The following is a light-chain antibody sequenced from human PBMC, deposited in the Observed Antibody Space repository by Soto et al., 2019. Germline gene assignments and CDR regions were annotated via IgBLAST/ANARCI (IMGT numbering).Light chain of an antibody. V-gene: IGLV2-23*01. CDR3: CSYARSSTYV. CDR1: SSDVGSYNL. Sequence: QSVLTQPASVSGSPGQSITISCTGTSSDVGSYNLVSWYQQHPGRAPKLMIYEGTKRRSGVSNRFSGSKSGNTASLTISGLQAEDEADYYCCSYARSSTYVFGSGTTVTVL. CDR2: EGT. J-gene: IGLJ1*01.